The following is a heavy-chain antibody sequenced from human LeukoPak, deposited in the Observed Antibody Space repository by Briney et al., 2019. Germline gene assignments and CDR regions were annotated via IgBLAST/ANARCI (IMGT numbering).Heavy chain of an antibody. CDR1: GYAFTNYG. V-gene: IGHV1-18*01. CDR3: AREESTTWPNWFDP. Sequence: GASVKVSSKASGYAFTNYGISWVRQAPGQGLEWMGWISPYNGDTKYPQRFQGRVTMTTDTSTSTAHMELRSLRSDDTAGYYCAREESTTWPNWFDPWGQGTMVIVSS. CDR2: ISPYNGDT. D-gene: IGHD1-14*01. J-gene: IGHJ5*02.